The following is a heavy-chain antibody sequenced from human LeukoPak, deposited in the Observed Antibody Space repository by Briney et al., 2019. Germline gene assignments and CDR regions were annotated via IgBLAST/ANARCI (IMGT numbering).Heavy chain of an antibody. CDR1: GFIFSSYW. J-gene: IGHJ6*04. CDR2: IKEDGSEK. D-gene: IGHD2-2*01. Sequence: PGGSLRLSCAASGFIFSSYWMSWVRPAPGKGLEWVANIKEDGSEKYYVDSVKGRFTISRDNAKNSLYLQTNSLRAEDTAVYYCARRALRYCSSTSCPAQYYGVDVWGKGTTVTVSS. CDR3: ARRALRYCSSTSCPAQYYGVDV. V-gene: IGHV3-7*03.